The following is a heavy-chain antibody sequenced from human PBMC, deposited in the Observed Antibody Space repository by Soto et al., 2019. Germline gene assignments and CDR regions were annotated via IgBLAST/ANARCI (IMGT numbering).Heavy chain of an antibody. CDR2: IRNNGAHT. V-gene: IGHV3-64*01. CDR1: GFTFSNYE. J-gene: IGHJ6*03. CDR3: ARRGYGSRWPNVYMDV. Sequence: EAQLVESGGGLVQPGGSLRLSCAASGFTFSNYEMHWVRQAPGKGLEYVSGIRNNGAHTDYAKSVKGRFTISRDNSENTLYLQMGSLRAEDMAPYYCARRGYGSRWPNVYMDVWGKGTTVTVSS. D-gene: IGHD6-13*01.